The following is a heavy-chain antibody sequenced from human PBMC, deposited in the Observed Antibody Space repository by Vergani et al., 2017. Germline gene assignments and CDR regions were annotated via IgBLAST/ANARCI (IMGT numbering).Heavy chain of an antibody. CDR2: ILYAGSNK. J-gene: IGHJ4*02. D-gene: IGHD3-10*01. V-gene: IGHV3-30*18. CDR1: GFTFSSYG. Sequence: QVQLVESGGGVVQPGRSLRLSCAASGFTFSSYGMHWVRQAPGKGLEWVAVILYAGSNKYYADSVKGRFTISRGNSKNTLYLQMNSLRAEDTAVYDCAKGGRLLWVGELLSEFDYWGQGTLVTVSS. CDR3: AKGGRLLWVGELLSEFDY.